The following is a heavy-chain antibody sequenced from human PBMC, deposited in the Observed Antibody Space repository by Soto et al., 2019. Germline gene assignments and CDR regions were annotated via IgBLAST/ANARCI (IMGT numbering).Heavy chain of an antibody. J-gene: IGHJ4*02. D-gene: IGHD1-1*01. CDR3: ARGVTGTLDY. Sequence: SETLSLTCAVSGYSISSGYYWNWIRQSPGKGLEWIGCVYYNGITFYNSSLKSRVTMTADTSKNHFSLRLTSVTAADTAVYFCARGVTGTLDYWGQGALVTFSS. V-gene: IGHV4-38-2*01. CDR2: VYYNGIT. CDR1: GYSISSGYY.